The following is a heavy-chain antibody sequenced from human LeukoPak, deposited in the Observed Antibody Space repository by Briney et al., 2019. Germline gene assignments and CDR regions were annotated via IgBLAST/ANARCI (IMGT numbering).Heavy chain of an antibody. CDR1: GFTFTTYA. CDR2: ISGSGGST. J-gene: IGHJ4*02. CDR3: AKNVGSGTPISFDY. Sequence: GGSLRLSCAASGFTFTTYAMSWVRQAPGKGLDWVSAISGSGGSTYYADSVKGRFTISRDNSKNTLYLQMNSLRADDTAVYYCAKNVGSGTPISFDYWGQGTLVTVSS. V-gene: IGHV3-23*01. D-gene: IGHD1-1*01.